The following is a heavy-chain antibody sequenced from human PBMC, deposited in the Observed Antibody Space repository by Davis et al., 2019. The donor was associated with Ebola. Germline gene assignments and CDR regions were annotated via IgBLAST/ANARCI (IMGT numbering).Heavy chain of an antibody. J-gene: IGHJ3*02. D-gene: IGHD1-26*01. V-gene: IGHV6-1*01. Sequence: HSQTLSLTCAISGDSVSSNSAAWNWIRQSPSRGLEWLGRTYYRSKQYTDYAISVKSRITIKPDTCKNQVSLQLSSVTPEDTAVYYCARGVGIHHDAFDIWGLGTMVIVS. CDR3: ARGVGIHHDAFDI. CDR2: TYYRSKQYT. CDR1: GDSVSSNSAA.